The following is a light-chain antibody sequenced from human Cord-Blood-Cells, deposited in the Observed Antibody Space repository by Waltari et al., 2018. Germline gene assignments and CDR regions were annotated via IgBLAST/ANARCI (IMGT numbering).Light chain of an antibody. J-gene: IGLJ3*02. CDR1: SLRRYY. V-gene: IGLV3-19*01. CDR3: NSRDSSGNHLV. CDR2: GKN. Sequence: SSELTQDPAVSLVLGQTVTITCQGDSLRRYYTSWYQQKPGQAPVLVIYGKNNRPSGIPDRFSGSSSGNTASLTITGAQAEDEADYYCNSRDSSGNHLVFGGGTKLTVL.